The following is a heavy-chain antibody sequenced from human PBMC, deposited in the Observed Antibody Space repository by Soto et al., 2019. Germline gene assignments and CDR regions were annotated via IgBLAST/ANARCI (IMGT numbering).Heavy chain of an antibody. CDR2: IYSGGST. CDR3: ARDLVGYCSGGSCQPPDAFDI. V-gene: IGHV3-53*04. Sequence: GGSLRLSCAASGFTVSSNYMSWVRQAPGKGLEWVSVIYSGGSTYYADSVKGRFTISRHNSKNTLYLQMNSLRAEDTAVYYCARDLVGYCSGGSCQPPDAFDIWGQGTMVTVSS. CDR1: GFTVSSNY. J-gene: IGHJ3*02. D-gene: IGHD2-15*01.